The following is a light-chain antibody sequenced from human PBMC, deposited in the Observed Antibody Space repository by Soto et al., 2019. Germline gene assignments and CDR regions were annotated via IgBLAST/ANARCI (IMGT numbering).Light chain of an antibody. CDR1: QSVSSN. V-gene: IGKV3-15*01. J-gene: IGKJ1*01. CDR3: QQYNNRWT. Sequence: DIVMTQSPATLSVSPGERATLSCRASQSVSSNLAWYQQKPGQAPRLLIYGASTRATGIPARFIGSGSGTEFTLTIRSMTSEDFAVYYCQQYNNRWTFGQGTKVDIK. CDR2: GAS.